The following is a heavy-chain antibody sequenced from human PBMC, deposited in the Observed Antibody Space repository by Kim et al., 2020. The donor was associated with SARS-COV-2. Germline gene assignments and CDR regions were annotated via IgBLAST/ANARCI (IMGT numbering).Heavy chain of an antibody. CDR1: GYIFPCPS. V-gene: IGHV1-2*02. D-gene: IGHD3-10*01. CDR3: ARTVTISSYYGLDV. Sequence: ASVKVSCKASGYIFPCPSIYGVRQAPGQGLEWMGWINPNSGGTNYAQKFQGRVTMTRDTSISTTYLELSSLTSDDTAVYFCARTVTISSYYGLDVWGRGTMVTVSS. J-gene: IGHJ6*02. CDR2: INPNSGGT.